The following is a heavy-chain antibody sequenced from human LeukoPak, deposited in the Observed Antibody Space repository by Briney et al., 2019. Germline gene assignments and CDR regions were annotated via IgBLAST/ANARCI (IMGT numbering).Heavy chain of an antibody. CDR2: ISAYNGNT. V-gene: IGHV1-18*04. D-gene: IGHD5-24*01. CDR1: GYTFTGHY. Sequence: ASVKVSCTASGYTFTGHYMHWVRQAPGQGLEWMGWISAYNGNTNYAQKLQGRVTMTTDTSTSTAYMELRSLRSDDTAVYYCARDSADPYKSIDYWGQGTLVTVSS. CDR3: ARDSADPYKSIDY. J-gene: IGHJ4*02.